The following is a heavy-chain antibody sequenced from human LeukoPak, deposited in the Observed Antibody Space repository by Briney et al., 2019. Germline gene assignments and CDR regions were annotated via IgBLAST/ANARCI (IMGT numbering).Heavy chain of an antibody. D-gene: IGHD3-3*01. V-gene: IGHV3-7*01. CDR3: AGGVRAIFFALHMRGYYMDV. Sequence: GGSLRLSCAASGFTFSSYWMSWARQAPGKGLEWVANIKQDGSEKYYVDSVKGRFTISRDNAKNSLYLQMNSLRAEDTAVYYCAGGVRAIFFALHMRGYYMDVWGKGTTVTVSS. J-gene: IGHJ6*03. CDR1: GFTFSSYW. CDR2: IKQDGSEK.